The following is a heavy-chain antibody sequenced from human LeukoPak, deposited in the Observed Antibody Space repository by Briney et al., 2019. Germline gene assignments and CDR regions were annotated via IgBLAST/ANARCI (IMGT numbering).Heavy chain of an antibody. Sequence: GGSLRLSCAASGFTFSSYSMNWVRQAPGKGLEWVSSISSSSSYIYYADSVKGRFTISRDNAKNSLYLQMNSLRAADTAVYYCARGSSAGFMDFDYWGQGTLVTVSS. CDR2: ISSSSSYI. D-gene: IGHD6-25*01. V-gene: IGHV3-21*01. CDR1: GFTFSSYS. CDR3: ARGSSAGFMDFDY. J-gene: IGHJ4*02.